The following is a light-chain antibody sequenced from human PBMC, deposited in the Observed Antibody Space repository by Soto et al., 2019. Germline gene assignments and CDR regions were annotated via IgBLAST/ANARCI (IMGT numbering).Light chain of an antibody. CDR1: QDIRKY. CDR2: AAS. Sequence: DIQMTQSPSSLSASVGDRVTITCQASQDIRKYLNWYQQKPGEAPKLLIYAASSLQSGVPSRFSGSGSGTDFTLTISSLQPEDVATYYCQKCKVAPFTFGGGTKVDIK. V-gene: IGKV1-39*01. CDR3: QKCKVAPFT. J-gene: IGKJ4*01.